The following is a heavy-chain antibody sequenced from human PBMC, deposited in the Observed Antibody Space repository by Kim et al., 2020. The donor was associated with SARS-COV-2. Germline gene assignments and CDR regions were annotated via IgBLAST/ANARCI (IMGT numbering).Heavy chain of an antibody. CDR3: AKNRIWSYQEPDFDY. CDR1: GFTFSSYA. Sequence: GGSLRLSCAASGFTFSSYAMSWVRQAPGKGLEWVSAISGSGGSTYYADSVKGRFTISRDNSKNTLYLQMNSLRAEDTAVYYCAKNRIWSYQEPDFDYWGQGTLVTVSS. CDR2: ISGSGGST. D-gene: IGHD1-26*01. J-gene: IGHJ4*02. V-gene: IGHV3-23*01.